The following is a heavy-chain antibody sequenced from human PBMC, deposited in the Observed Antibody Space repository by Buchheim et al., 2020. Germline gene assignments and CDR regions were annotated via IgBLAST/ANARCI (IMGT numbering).Heavy chain of an antibody. V-gene: IGHV3-30*18. CDR1: GFTFSSYG. Sequence: QVQLVESGGGVVQPGRSLRLSCAASGFTFSSYGMHWVRQAPGKGLEWVAVTSYDGSNKYYADSVKGRFTISRDNSKNTLYLQMNSLRAEDTAVYYCAKDRSSGWYVRPYYYYYGMDVWGQGTT. J-gene: IGHJ6*02. CDR2: TSYDGSNK. CDR3: AKDRSSGWYVRPYYYYYGMDV. D-gene: IGHD6-19*01.